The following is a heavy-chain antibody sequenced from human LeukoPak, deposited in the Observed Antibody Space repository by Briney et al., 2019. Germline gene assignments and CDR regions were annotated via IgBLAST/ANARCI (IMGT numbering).Heavy chain of an antibody. V-gene: IGHV4-4*07. CDR1: GDSIRGYY. D-gene: IGHD6-19*01. J-gene: IGHJ4*02. CDR2: IHTSGST. Sequence: SETLSLTCTVSGDSIRGYYWSWIRQPAGKGLEWIGRIHTSGSTNYSPSLKSRLTMSVETSKNHFSLKLSSVTAADTAVYYCARDGGSGWYNYWGQGTLVTVSS. CDR3: ARDGGSGWYNY.